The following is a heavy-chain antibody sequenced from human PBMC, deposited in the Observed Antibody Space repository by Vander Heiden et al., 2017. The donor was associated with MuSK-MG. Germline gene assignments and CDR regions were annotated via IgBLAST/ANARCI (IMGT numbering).Heavy chain of an antibody. CDR2: IIPILGIA. D-gene: IGHD3-22*01. V-gene: IGHV1-69*10. CDR3: ARGSCCDSSGYYSPFDY. Sequence: QVQLVQSGAEVKKPGSSVKVSCKASGGTFSSYAISWVRQAHGKGLEWMGEIIPILGIANYAQKFHVRVTITADKSTSTAYMELSSLRSEDTAVYYCARGSCCDSSGYYSPFDYWGQGTLVTVYS. J-gene: IGHJ4*02. CDR1: GGTFSSYA.